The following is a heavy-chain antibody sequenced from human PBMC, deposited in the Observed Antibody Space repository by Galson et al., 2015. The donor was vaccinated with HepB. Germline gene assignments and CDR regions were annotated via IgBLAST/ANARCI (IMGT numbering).Heavy chain of an antibody. CDR3: ARANDDFWSGYRSDNWFDP. J-gene: IGHJ5*02. CDR2: IYYSGST. V-gene: IGHV4-59*01. CDR1: GGSISSYY. D-gene: IGHD3-3*01. Sequence: SETLSLTCTVSGGSISSYYWSWIRQPPGKGLEWTGYIYYSGSTNYNPSLKSRVTISVDTSKNQFSLKLSSVTAADTAVYYCARANDDFWSGYRSDNWFDPWGQGTLVTVSS.